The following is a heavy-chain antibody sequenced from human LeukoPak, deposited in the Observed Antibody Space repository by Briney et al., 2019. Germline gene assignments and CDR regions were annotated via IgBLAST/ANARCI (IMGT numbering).Heavy chain of an antibody. CDR1: RFPFSIYE. D-gene: IGHD6-19*01. J-gene: IGHJ4*02. V-gene: IGHV3-48*03. CDR3: ALLAVASDFDY. CDR2: VHSSGTVK. Sequence: GGSLRLSCVVSRFPFSIYEMNWVRQAPGKGLEWVSNVHSSGTVKYYSDSVKGRFSISRDNAKSSLYLQMNSLRVEDTAVYYCALLAVASDFDYWGQGALVTVSS.